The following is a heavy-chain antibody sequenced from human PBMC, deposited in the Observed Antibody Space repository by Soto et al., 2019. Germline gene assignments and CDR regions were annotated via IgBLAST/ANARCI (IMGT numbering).Heavy chain of an antibody. Sequence: PSETLSLTCTVSGGSISSYYWSWIRQPPGKGLEWIGYIYQSGSTYYNPSLKRRVTISVDRSKNQFSLKLSSVTAADTAVYYCARFYGDYFNWFDPWGQGTLVTVSS. CDR1: GGSISSYY. V-gene: IGHV4-59*12. J-gene: IGHJ5*02. D-gene: IGHD4-17*01. CDR2: IYQSGST. CDR3: ARFYGDYFNWFDP.